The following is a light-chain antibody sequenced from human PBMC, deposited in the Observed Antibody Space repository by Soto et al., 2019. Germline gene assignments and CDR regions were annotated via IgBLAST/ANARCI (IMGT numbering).Light chain of an antibody. V-gene: IGKV1-12*01. CDR3: QQGDSFPLT. CDR1: QGVGTW. CDR2: TAS. J-gene: IGKJ4*01. Sequence: DIQMTQSPSSVSASVGDRVTITCRASQGVGTWLAWFQKKPGEAPRLLIYTASTLHSGVPSRFSGSGSGTDFTLTITSLQPEDCATYYCQQGDSFPLTFGGGTKVEI.